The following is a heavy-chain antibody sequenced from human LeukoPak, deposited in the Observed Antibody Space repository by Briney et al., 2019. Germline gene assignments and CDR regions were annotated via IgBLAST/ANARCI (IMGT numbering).Heavy chain of an antibody. V-gene: IGHV1-2*02. CDR1: GYTFTGYY. CDR3: ARDRRYDSSGYSGY. Sequence: ASVKVSCKASGYTFTGYYMHWVRQAPGQRLEWVGWINPNSGGTNYAQKFQGRVTMTRDTSISTAYMELSRLRSDDTAVYYCARDRRYDSSGYSGYWGQGTLVTVSS. D-gene: IGHD3-22*01. CDR2: INPNSGGT. J-gene: IGHJ4*02.